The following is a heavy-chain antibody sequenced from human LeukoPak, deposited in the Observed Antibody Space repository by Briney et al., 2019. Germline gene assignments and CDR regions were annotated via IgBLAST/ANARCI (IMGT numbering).Heavy chain of an antibody. J-gene: IGHJ4*02. CDR1: GFTFSSYA. D-gene: IGHD6-6*01. V-gene: IGHV3-23*01. CDR2: ISGSGGGT. CDR3: AKEKLAKKQLGAPLDY. Sequence: GGSLRLSCAASGFTFSSYAMSWVRQAPGRGLEWVSGISGSGGGTYYADSVKGRFTISRDNSKNTLYLQMNSLRAEDTAVYYCAKEKLAKKQLGAPLDYWGQGTLVTVSS.